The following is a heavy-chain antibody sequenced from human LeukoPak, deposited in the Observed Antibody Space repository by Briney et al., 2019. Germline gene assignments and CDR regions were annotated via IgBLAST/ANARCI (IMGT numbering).Heavy chain of an antibody. J-gene: IGHJ6*03. CDR1: GGSISGYY. D-gene: IGHD3-16*01. Sequence: PSETLSLTCTVSGGSISGYYWSWIRQPPGKRLEWIGYINYDGSTKYNSPLKSRVTMLVDTSKNQFSLKLTSVTAADTAVYYCARVGLDSHYYMDVWGKGTTVTVSS. CDR3: ARVGLDSHYYMDV. CDR2: INYDGST. V-gene: IGHV4-59*08.